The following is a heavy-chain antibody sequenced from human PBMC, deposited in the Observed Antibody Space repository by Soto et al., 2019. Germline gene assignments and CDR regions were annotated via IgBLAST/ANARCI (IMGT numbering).Heavy chain of an antibody. CDR3: ATAPSSSWYIGDWFDP. D-gene: IGHD6-13*01. Sequence: ASVKVSCKVSGYTLTELSMHWVRQAPGKGLEWMGGFDPEDGETIYAQKFQGRVTMTEDTSTDTAYMELSSLRSEDTAVYYCATAPSSSWYIGDWFDPWGQGTLVTVSS. V-gene: IGHV1-24*01. CDR2: FDPEDGET. J-gene: IGHJ5*02. CDR1: GYTLTELS.